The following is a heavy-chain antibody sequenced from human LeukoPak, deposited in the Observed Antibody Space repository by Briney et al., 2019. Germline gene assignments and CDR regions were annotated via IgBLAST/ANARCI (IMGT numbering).Heavy chain of an antibody. D-gene: IGHD1-26*01. CDR1: GFTFSSYN. CDR3: ARGVGATVRSAFDI. CDR2: INWNGGST. V-gene: IGHV3-20*04. Sequence: GGSLRLSCAASGFTFSSYNMNWVRQAPGKGLEWVSGINWNGGSTGYADSVKGRFTISRDNAKNSLYLQMNSLRAEDTALYYCARGVGATVRSAFDIWGQGTMVTVSS. J-gene: IGHJ3*02.